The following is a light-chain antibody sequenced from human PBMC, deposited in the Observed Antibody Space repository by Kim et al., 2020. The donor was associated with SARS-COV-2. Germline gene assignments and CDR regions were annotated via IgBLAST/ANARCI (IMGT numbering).Light chain of an antibody. V-gene: IGLV1-40*01. Sequence: VSISFTGSSSNIAAGYDVHWYQQVAGTVPKLLIYGNNNRPSGVPDRFSGSKSGTSASLAITGLQAEDEADYYCQSYDNGLSGRWVFGGGTQLTVL. CDR3: QSYDNGLSGRWV. CDR1: SSNIAAGYD. J-gene: IGLJ3*02. CDR2: GNN.